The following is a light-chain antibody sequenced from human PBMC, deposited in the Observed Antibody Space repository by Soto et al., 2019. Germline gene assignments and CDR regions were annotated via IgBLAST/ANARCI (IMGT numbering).Light chain of an antibody. CDR2: GAS. CDR3: QQYRNWPRT. Sequence: EIGLTQSPATLSLSPGDRVTLSCRASQSVDINLAWYQQRPGQAPRLLVYGASTKATDMPGRFSGRGSGTEFTLTINNLQSEDFAVYYCQQYRNWPRTFGQGTKVDIK. V-gene: IGKV3-15*01. J-gene: IGKJ1*01. CDR1: QSVDIN.